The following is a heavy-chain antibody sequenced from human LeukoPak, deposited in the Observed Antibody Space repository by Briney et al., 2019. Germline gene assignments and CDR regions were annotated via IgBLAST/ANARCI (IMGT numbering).Heavy chain of an antibody. J-gene: IGHJ2*01. CDR2: ISWNSGSI. CDR1: GFTFDDYA. V-gene: IGHV3-9*01. CDR3: AKSVRDFGVVIAYFDL. D-gene: IGHD3-3*01. Sequence: PGRSLRLSCAASGFTFDDYAMHWVRQAPGKGLEWVSGISWNSGSIGYADSVKGRFTISRDNAKNSLYLQMNSLRAEDTALYYCAKSVRDFGVVIAYFDLWGRGTLVTVSS.